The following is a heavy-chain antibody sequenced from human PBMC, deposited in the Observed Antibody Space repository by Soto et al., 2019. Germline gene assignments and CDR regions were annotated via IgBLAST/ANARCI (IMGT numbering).Heavy chain of an antibody. CDR1: GGSISSSSYY. Sequence: PSETLSLTCTVSGGSISSSSYYWGWIRQPPGRGLEWIGSIYYSGSTYYNPSLKSRVTISVDTSKNQFSLRLSSVTAADTAVYYCARRNNWNYVRYYYYGMDVWGQGTTVTVSS. V-gene: IGHV4-39*01. D-gene: IGHD1-7*01. CDR2: IYYSGST. J-gene: IGHJ6*02. CDR3: ARRNNWNYVRYYYYGMDV.